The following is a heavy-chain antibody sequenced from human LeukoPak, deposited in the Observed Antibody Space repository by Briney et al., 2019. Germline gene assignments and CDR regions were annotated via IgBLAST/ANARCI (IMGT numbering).Heavy chain of an antibody. V-gene: IGHV1-2*02. D-gene: IGHD5-18*01. CDR2: INPNRGGT. CDR3: ASGYRFRN. Sequence: GASVTVSCMASGYPFTDYYMHWVRQAPGQGLEWMGWINPNRGGTDYAQKFQGRVTMTRDTSISTAYMELSRLRYDDTAVYYCASGYRFRNWGQGTLVTVSS. CDR1: GYPFTDYY. J-gene: IGHJ4*02.